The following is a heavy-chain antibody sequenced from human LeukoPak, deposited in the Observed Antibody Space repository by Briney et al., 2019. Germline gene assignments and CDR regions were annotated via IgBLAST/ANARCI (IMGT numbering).Heavy chain of an antibody. CDR1: GGSISSGGYS. Sequence: SETLSLTCAVSGGSISSGGYSWSWIRQPPGKGLEWIGYIYHSGSTYYNPSLKSRVTISVDTSKNQFSLKLSSVTAADTAVYYCARILVVAAIDIWFDPWGQGTLVTVSS. CDR3: ARILVVAAIDIWFDP. V-gene: IGHV4-30-2*01. J-gene: IGHJ5*02. D-gene: IGHD2-15*01. CDR2: IYHSGST.